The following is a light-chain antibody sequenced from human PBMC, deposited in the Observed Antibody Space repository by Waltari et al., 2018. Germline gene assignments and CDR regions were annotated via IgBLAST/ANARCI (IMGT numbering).Light chain of an antibody. J-gene: IGKJ4*01. CDR3: MQSTQLPS. V-gene: IGKV2-29*01. Sequence: DIVMTQTPLSLSVTPGQPASISCKSSQSLLHSDGKTYLYWYLQQSGQSPQLLIYEVSSRVSGVPDRVSGSGSGTDFTLKVSRVEAEEVGGYYCMQSTQLPSFGGGTKVEIK. CDR2: EVS. CDR1: QSLLHSDGKTY.